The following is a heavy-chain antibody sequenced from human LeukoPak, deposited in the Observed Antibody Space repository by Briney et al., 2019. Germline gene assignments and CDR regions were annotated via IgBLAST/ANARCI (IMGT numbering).Heavy chain of an antibody. CDR2: IYHSGST. Sequence: PSETLSLTCTVSGYSISSGYYWGWIRQPPGKGLEWIASIYHSGSTYYNPPLKSRVTVSVDTSKNQFSLKLSSVTAADTAVYFCARLRPLKIAAFGIFDFWGQGTPVTVSS. D-gene: IGHD6-13*01. CDR3: ARLRPLKIAAFGIFDF. V-gene: IGHV4-38-2*02. J-gene: IGHJ4*02. CDR1: GYSISSGYY.